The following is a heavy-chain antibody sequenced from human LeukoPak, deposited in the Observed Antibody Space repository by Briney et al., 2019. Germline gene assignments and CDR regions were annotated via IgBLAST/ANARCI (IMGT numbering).Heavy chain of an antibody. V-gene: IGHV4-39*01. Sequence: SETLSLTCTVSGGSISSSSYYWGWIRQPPGKGLEWIGSIYYSGSTYYNPSLKSRVTISVDTSKHQFSLKLSSVTAADTAVYYCAKTTTVTTWYFDLWGRGTLVTVSS. CDR3: AKTTTVTTWYFDL. CDR1: GGSISSSSYY. J-gene: IGHJ2*01. D-gene: IGHD4-11*01. CDR2: IYYSGST.